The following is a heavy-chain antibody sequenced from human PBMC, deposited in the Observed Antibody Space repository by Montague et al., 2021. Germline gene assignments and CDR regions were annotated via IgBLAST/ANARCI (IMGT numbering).Heavy chain of an antibody. J-gene: IGHJ3*02. Sequence: SLRLSCAASGFSFSSYWMYWVRQAPGKGLLWVSRITLDGSSTTFADSVKGRFTTSRDNAKATLYLQMNSLRVEDTAVYYCARNLASAAPGAFDIWGQGTRVTVSS. CDR3: ARNLASAAPGAFDI. V-gene: IGHV3-74*01. CDR1: GFSFSSYW. CDR2: ITLDGSST. D-gene: IGHD6-13*01.